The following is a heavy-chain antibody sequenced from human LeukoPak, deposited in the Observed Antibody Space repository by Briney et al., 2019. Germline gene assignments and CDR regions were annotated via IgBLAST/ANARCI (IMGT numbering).Heavy chain of an antibody. V-gene: IGHV4-39*01. CDR1: GGSLSSSSYY. J-gene: IGHJ4*02. Sequence: SETLSLTCTVSGGSLSSSSYYWGWIRQPPGKGLEWIGSMFYSGSTYYNPSLKSRVTISVETSKNQFSLKLSSVTAADTAVYYCARLDLSSSPLDYWGQGTLVTVSS. D-gene: IGHD6-6*01. CDR2: MFYSGST. CDR3: ARLDLSSSPLDY.